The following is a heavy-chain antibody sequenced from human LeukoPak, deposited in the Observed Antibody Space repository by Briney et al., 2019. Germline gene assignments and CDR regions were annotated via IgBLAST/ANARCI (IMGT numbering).Heavy chain of an antibody. CDR1: GFTFSSYG. J-gene: IGHJ4*02. V-gene: IGHV3-53*01. CDR3: ARDSSRLD. CDR2: VYSGGST. Sequence: PGGSLRLSCAASGFTFSSYGMSWVRQAPGKGLEWVSVVYSGGSTYYADSVKGRFTISRDNSKNTLYLQMNSLRAEDTAVYYCARDSSRLDWGQGTLVTVSS. D-gene: IGHD2/OR15-2a*01.